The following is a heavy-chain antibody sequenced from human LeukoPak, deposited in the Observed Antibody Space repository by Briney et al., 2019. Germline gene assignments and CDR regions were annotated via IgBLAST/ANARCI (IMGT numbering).Heavy chain of an antibody. CDR3: ASNPPRTGDFNS. J-gene: IGHJ4*02. V-gene: IGHV1-69*05. D-gene: IGHD7-27*01. CDR1: GGTFSRHT. Sequence: GASVKVSCKASGGTFSRHTISWVRQSPGQGLEWMGGITPMFGTSNYAQKFQGRVTMTRDTSINTAYMELSSLRSEDTAVYYCASNPPRTGDFNSWGQGALVTVSS. CDR2: ITPMFGTS.